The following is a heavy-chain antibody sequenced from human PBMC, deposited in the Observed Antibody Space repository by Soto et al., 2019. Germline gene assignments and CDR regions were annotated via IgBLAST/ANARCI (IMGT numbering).Heavy chain of an antibody. J-gene: IGHJ6*03. CDR3: ARGRRGDILTGYSYYYYYMDV. CDR1: GGSFSGYY. V-gene: IGHV4-34*01. D-gene: IGHD3-9*01. Sequence: SETLSLTCAVYGGSFSGYYWSWIRQPPGKGLEWIGEINHSGSTNYNPSLKCRVTISVDTSKNQFSLKLSSVTAADTAVYYCARGRRGDILTGYSYYYYYMDVWGKGTTVTVSS. CDR2: INHSGST.